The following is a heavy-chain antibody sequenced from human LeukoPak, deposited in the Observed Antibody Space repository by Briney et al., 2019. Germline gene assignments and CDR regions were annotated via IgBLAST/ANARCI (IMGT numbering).Heavy chain of an antibody. CDR2: ISSSGFTI. V-gene: IGHV3-11*04. J-gene: IGHJ5*02. D-gene: IGHD3-10*01. CDR3: ARTPLWFGDPFDP. CDR1: GFTFSDYY. Sequence: GGSLRLSCAASGFTFSDYYMSWIRQAPGKGLEWVSYISSSGFTIYYADSVKGRFTISRDNAKNSLYLQMNSLRAEDTAVYYCARTPLWFGDPFDPWGQGTLVTVSS.